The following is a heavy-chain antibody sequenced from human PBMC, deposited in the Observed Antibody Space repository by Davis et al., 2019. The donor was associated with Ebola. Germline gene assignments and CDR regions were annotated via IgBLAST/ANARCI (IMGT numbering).Heavy chain of an antibody. D-gene: IGHD6-6*01. Sequence: ASVKVSCKASGYTFTSYDINWVRQATEQGLEWMGWMNPNSGNTGYAQKFQGRVTMTRNTSISTAYMELSSLRSEDTAVYYCARGKHSSSSGLGLFYYYYYGMDVWGQGTTVTVSS. J-gene: IGHJ6*02. V-gene: IGHV1-8*01. CDR1: GYTFTSYD. CDR2: MNPNSGNT. CDR3: ARGKHSSSSGLGLFYYYYYGMDV.